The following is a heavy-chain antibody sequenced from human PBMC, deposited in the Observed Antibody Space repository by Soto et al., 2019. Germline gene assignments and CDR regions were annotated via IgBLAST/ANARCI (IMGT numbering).Heavy chain of an antibody. CDR2: ISGSGGST. CDR3: AKAGSGWRAYNWFDP. CDR1: GFTFSSYA. D-gene: IGHD6-19*01. Sequence: GGSLRLSCAASGFTFSSYAMSWVRQAPGKGLEWVSAISGSGGSTYYADSVKGRFTISRDNSKNTLYLQMNSLRAEDTAVYYCAKAGSGWRAYNWFDPWGQGTLVTVSS. V-gene: IGHV3-23*01. J-gene: IGHJ5*02.